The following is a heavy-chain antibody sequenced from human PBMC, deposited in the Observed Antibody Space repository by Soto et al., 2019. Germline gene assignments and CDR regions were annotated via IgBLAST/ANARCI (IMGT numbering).Heavy chain of an antibody. J-gene: IGHJ6*02. Sequence: QVQLVQSGAEVKKPGSSVKVSCKASGGTFSSYAISWVRQAPGQGLEWMGGIIPISGTANHAQKFQGRVTITADESTSTAYMDLSSLRSEDTAVYYCARSQGSSTSLEIYYYYYYGMDVWGQGTTVTVSS. V-gene: IGHV1-69*01. CDR3: ARSQGSSTSLEIYYYYYYGMDV. CDR2: IIPISGTA. CDR1: GGTFSSYA. D-gene: IGHD2-2*01.